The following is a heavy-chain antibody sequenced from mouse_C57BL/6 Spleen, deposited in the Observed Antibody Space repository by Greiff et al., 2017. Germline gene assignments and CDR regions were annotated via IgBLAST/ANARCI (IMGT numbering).Heavy chain of an antibody. CDR1: GYTFTGYT. CDR2: MNPSSGYT. Sequence: VQLQQSGAELARPGASVKMSCKASGYTFTGYTMHWVKQRPGQGLEWIGYMNPSSGYTKYNQKFKDKATLTADKSSSTDYMQLSSLTSEDSAVYYCARDGPWYFDVWGTGTTVTVSS. J-gene: IGHJ1*03. D-gene: IGHD2-3*01. V-gene: IGHV1-4*01. CDR3: ARDGPWYFDV.